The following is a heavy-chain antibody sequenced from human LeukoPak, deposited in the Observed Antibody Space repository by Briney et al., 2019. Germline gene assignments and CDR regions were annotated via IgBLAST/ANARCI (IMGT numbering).Heavy chain of an antibody. J-gene: IGHJ4*02. CDR1: GFTFSSYW. V-gene: IGHV3-7*03. CDR3: AREGGYSSSLY. Sequence: PGGPLRLSCAASGFTFSSYWMSWVPQAPGKGLEGVANIKQDGSEKYYVDSVKGRFTISRDNAKNSLYLQMNSLRAEDTAVYYCAREGGYSSSLYWGQGTLVTVSS. CDR2: IKQDGSEK. D-gene: IGHD6-13*01.